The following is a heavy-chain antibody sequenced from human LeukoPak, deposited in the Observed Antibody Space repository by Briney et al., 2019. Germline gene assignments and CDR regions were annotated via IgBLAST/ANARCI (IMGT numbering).Heavy chain of an antibody. V-gene: IGHV3-74*01. J-gene: IGHJ4*02. CDR1: GFTFSSYW. D-gene: IGHD2-15*01. CDR3: ARGDRLTLDY. Sequence: GGSLRLSCAASGFTFSSYWMHWVRQAPGKGLVWVSRTNSDGSSTSYADSVKGRFTISRDNAKNTLYLQMNSLRAEDTAVYYCARGDRLTLDYWGQGTLVTVSS. CDR2: TNSDGSST.